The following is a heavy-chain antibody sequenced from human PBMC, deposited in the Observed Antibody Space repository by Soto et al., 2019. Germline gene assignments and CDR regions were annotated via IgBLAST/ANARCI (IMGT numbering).Heavy chain of an antibody. CDR2: ISAYNGNT. Sequence: ASVKVSCKASGYTFTSYGISWVRQAPGQGLEWMGWISAYNGNTNYAQKLQGRVTMTTDTSTSTAYMELRSLRSDDTAVYYCAGDASLRRGYSYGRLDVWGQGTLVTVSS. V-gene: IGHV1-18*04. CDR3: AGDASLRRGYSYGRLDV. D-gene: IGHD5-18*01. J-gene: IGHJ4*01. CDR1: GYTFTSYG.